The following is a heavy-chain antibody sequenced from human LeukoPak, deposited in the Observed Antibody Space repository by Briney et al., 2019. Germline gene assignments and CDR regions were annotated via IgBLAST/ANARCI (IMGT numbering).Heavy chain of an antibody. CDR2: IIPIFGTA. CDR1: GGTFSSYA. D-gene: IGHD2-2*01. J-gene: IGHJ6*03. Sequence: GASVKVSCKASGGTFSSYAISWVRQAPGQGLEWMGEIIPIFGTANYAQKFQGRVTITTDESTSTAYMELSSLRSEDTAVYYCASASIVVVGVEYYYYYCMDVWGKGTTVTVSS. CDR3: ASASIVVVGVEYYYYYCMDV. V-gene: IGHV1-69*05.